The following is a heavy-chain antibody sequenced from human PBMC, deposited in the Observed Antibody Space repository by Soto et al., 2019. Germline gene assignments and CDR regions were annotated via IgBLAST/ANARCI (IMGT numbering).Heavy chain of an antibody. CDR1: GFTFNDYY. V-gene: IGHV3-11*05. CDR2: ISSTGSYT. CDR3: AKGPRLPGMDV. Sequence: PGGSLRLSCAASGFTFNDYYMTWFRRAPGTGLEWISYISSTGSYTNYADSAKGRFTISRDNAKNSLYLQMDNLRDEDTAVYYCAKGPRLPGMDVWGQGTTVTVSS. J-gene: IGHJ6*02.